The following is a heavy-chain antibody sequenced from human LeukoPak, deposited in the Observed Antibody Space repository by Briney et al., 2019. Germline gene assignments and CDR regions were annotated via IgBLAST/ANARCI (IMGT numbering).Heavy chain of an antibody. D-gene: IGHD3-9*01. CDR2: INSDGSST. J-gene: IGHJ4*02. CDR1: GFTFSSYW. Sequence: GGSLRLSCAASGFTFSSYWMHWVRQAPGKGLVWVSRINSDGSSTRYADSVKGRFTISRDNAKNTLYLQMNSLRAEDTAVYYCARGLRYFDWCNDYWGQGTLVTVSS. V-gene: IGHV3-74*01. CDR3: ARGLRYFDWCNDY.